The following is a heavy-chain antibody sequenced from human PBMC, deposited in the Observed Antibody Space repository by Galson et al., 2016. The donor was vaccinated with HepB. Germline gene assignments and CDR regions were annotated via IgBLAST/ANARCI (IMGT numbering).Heavy chain of an antibody. J-gene: IGHJ4*02. Sequence: WDISGDSVLNNNLAWNWIRQSPSRGLEWLGRTYHRSQWYHDYAVSVRNRITIDPDTAKNQFSLQLKSVSPDDTAVYYCSRGWSNLDYWGQGSLVIVSS. CDR2: TYHRSQWYH. CDR1: GDSVLNNNLA. D-gene: IGHD3-16*02. V-gene: IGHV6-1*01. CDR3: SRGWSNLDY.